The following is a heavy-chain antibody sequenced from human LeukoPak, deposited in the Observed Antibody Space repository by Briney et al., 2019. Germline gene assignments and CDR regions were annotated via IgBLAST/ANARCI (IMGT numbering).Heavy chain of an antibody. CDR3: ARRRAVPGFYYFDY. CDR1: GGSISNYY. V-gene: IGHV4-59*08. CDR2: IYYSGST. D-gene: IGHD2/OR15-2a*01. Sequence: SETLSLTCTVSGGSISNYYWTWIRQPPGKGLEWIGYIYYSGSTNYNPSLKSRVTMSVDTSKNQFSLKLGSLTAADTAVYYCARRRAVPGFYYFDYWGQGTLVTVSS. J-gene: IGHJ4*02.